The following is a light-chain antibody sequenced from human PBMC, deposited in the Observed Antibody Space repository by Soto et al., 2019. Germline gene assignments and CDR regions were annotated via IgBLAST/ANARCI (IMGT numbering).Light chain of an antibody. CDR1: QGITNY. CDR2: AAS. Sequence: DIQMTQSPSSLSASVGDRVTITCQASQGITNYLNWYQQKPGKAPKLLIYAASTLQSGVPSRFSGSGFGTEHTLTISSRQPEDFATYYCQQVNSYPFTFSGGTKVDIK. J-gene: IGKJ4*01. V-gene: IGKV1-9*01. CDR3: QQVNSYPFT.